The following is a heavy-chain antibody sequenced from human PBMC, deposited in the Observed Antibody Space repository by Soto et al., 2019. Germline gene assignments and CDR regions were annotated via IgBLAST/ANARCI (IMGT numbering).Heavy chain of an antibody. D-gene: IGHD3-9*01. CDR1: GGTFSSYA. Sequence: QVQLVQSGAEVKKPGSSVKVSCKASGGTFSSYAISWVRQAPGQGLEWMGGIIPIFGTANYAQKFQGRVTSTADESTSTAYMELSSLRSEDTAVYYCARENRSSDYDILTGYYIYYGMDVWGQGTTVTVSS. CDR3: ARENRSSDYDILTGYYIYYGMDV. V-gene: IGHV1-69*01. CDR2: IIPIFGTA. J-gene: IGHJ6*02.